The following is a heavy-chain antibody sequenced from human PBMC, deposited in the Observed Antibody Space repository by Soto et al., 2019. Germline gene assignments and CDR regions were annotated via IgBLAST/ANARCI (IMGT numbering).Heavy chain of an antibody. CDR1: GFTVSDYF. D-gene: IGHD6-6*01. Sequence: GGSLRLSCAASGFTVSDYFMSWIRQAPGKGLEWLSYMSSGVSPVYYADSAKGRFTISRENAKNPLFLRMNSLRAEDTAVYYCARYSSSFAFDVWGQGTMVTVS. J-gene: IGHJ3*01. V-gene: IGHV3-11*01. CDR2: MSSGVSPV. CDR3: ARYSSSFAFDV.